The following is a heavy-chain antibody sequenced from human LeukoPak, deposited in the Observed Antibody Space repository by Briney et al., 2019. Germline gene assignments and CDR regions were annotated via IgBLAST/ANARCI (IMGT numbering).Heavy chain of an antibody. Sequence: GGSLRLSCTASGFTFGDYAMSWVRQAPGKGLEWVGFTRSKAYGGTTEYAASVKGRFTISRDDSKSIAYLQMNSLKTEDTAVYYCTRDNWNDGQDVWGKGTTVTISS. D-gene: IGHD1-20*01. CDR1: GFTFGDYA. CDR3: TRDNWNDGQDV. CDR2: TRSKAYGGTT. V-gene: IGHV3-49*04. J-gene: IGHJ6*04.